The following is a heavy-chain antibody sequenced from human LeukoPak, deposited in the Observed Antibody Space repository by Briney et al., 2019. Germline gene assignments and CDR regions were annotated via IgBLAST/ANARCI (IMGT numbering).Heavy chain of an antibody. CDR3: ARLTVTTGDFDY. CDR2: IYTSGST. V-gene: IGHV4-61*02. J-gene: IGHJ4*02. CDR1: GGSISSGSYY. Sequence: SETLSLTCTVSGGSISSGSYYWSWIRQPAGKGLEWIGRIYTSGSTNYNPSLKSRVTISVDTSKNQFSLKLSSVTAADTAVYYCARLTVTTGDFDYWGQGTLVTVSS. D-gene: IGHD4-11*01.